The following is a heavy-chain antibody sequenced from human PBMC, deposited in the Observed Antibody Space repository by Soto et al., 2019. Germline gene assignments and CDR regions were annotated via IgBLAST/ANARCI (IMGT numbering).Heavy chain of an antibody. Sequence: QVQLQQWGAGLLKPSETLSLTCAVYGGSFSGYYWSWIRQPPGKGLEWIGEINHSGSTNYNPSLKSRVTISVDTSKNQFSLKLSSVTAADTAVYYRARGGVLRYFDWKHYYYMDVWGKGTTVTVSS. CDR1: GGSFSGYY. J-gene: IGHJ6*03. CDR2: INHSGST. V-gene: IGHV4-34*01. CDR3: ARGGVLRYFDWKHYYYMDV. D-gene: IGHD3-9*01.